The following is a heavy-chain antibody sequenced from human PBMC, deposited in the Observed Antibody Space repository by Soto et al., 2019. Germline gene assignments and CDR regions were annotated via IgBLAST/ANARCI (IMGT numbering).Heavy chain of an antibody. CDR1: GFTFSNSA. J-gene: IGHJ4*02. CDR3: EKVDAYSYRTDH. D-gene: IGHD3-16*02. CDR2: IGRTNNT. V-gene: IGHV3-23*01. Sequence: GGSLRLSCAASGFTFSNSAMTWVRQALGKGPEWVSSIGRTNNTHYADSVKGRFAISRDNSQNTLYLQMNSLTAEDTAVYFCEKVDAYSYRTDHWGQGTLVTVSS.